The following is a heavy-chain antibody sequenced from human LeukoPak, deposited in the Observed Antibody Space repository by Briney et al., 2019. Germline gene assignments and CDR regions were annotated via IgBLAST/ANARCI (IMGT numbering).Heavy chain of an antibody. V-gene: IGHV4-39*07. CDR2: IYYSGST. D-gene: IGHD7-27*01. CDR3: ASRKLGYDY. J-gene: IGHJ4*02. Sequence: PSETLSLTCTLSGGSISSRSYYWGWIRKPPERGLERIGRIYYSGSTYYHVSLKSRVTVSVDTTKHQVSLKLSSVTAADTAVYYCASRKLGYDYWGQGTLVTVSS. CDR1: GGSISSRSYY.